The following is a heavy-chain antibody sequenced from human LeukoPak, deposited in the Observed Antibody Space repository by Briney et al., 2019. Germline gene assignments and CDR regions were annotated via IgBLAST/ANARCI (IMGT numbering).Heavy chain of an antibody. Sequence: AGGSLRLSCAASGFTFSSYWMSWVRQAPGKGLEWVANIKQDGSEKYYVDSVKGRFTISRDNAKNSLYLQMNSLRAEDTAVYYCANSPRVGGSYFGRFDYWGQGTLVTVSS. CDR3: ANSPRVGGSYFGRFDY. V-gene: IGHV3-7*03. D-gene: IGHD1-26*01. J-gene: IGHJ4*02. CDR1: GFTFSSYW. CDR2: IKQDGSEK.